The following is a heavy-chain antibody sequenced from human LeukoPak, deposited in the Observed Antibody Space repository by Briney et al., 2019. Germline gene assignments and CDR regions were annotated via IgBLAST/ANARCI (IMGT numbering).Heavy chain of an antibody. CDR1: GGSISSYY. D-gene: IGHD2-2*01. CDR3: ARVGLYCSSTSCSDPLVDY. V-gene: IGHV4-59*01. CDR2: IDYSGST. J-gene: IGHJ4*02. Sequence: SETLSLTCTVSGGSISSYYWSWIRQPPGKGLEWIGYIDYSGSTNYNPSLKSRVTISVDTSKNQFSLKLSSVTAADTAVYYCARVGLYCSSTSCSDPLVDYWGQGTLVTVSS.